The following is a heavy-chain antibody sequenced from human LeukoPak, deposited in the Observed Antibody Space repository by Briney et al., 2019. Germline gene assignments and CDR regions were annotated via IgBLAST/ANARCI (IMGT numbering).Heavy chain of an antibody. Sequence: PGGSLRLSCVASGFTFSSSAMNWVRQAPGKGLEWVSVISDRGDSTYYADSVRGRFTISRDNSKNTLYLQMNSLGAEDTAVYYCARGPPPNSGWLKWFDPWGQGILVTVSS. D-gene: IGHD5-12*01. V-gene: IGHV3-23*01. CDR1: GFTFSSSA. CDR3: ARGPPPNSGWLKWFDP. CDR2: ISDRGDST. J-gene: IGHJ5*02.